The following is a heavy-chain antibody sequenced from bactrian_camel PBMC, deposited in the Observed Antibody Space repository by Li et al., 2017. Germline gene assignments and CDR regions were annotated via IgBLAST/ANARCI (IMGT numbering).Heavy chain of an antibody. D-gene: IGHD2*01. Sequence: HVQLVESGGGSVQAGGSLRLSCRVPMDLDNTCQAWFRQIDGEARKEVATIDSTGSTTYADSVKGRFSVSRDLAKNTVYLQMNALKPEDSATYYCAARTIRTRGHSGNWAAAPEWKHWGQGTQVTVS. CDR1: MDLDNTC. CDR2: IDSTGST. V-gene: IGHV3S53*01. CDR3: AARTIRTRGHSGNWAAAPEWKH. J-gene: IGHJ4*01.